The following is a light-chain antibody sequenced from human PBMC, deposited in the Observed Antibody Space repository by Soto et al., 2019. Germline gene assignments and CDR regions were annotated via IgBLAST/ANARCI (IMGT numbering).Light chain of an antibody. Sequence: EIVLAQSPGTLSLSPGERATLSCRAIQSVTNSFLAWYQQKPGQAPRLLIYGVSSRAAGIPDRVSGSGSGTDFTLTISRLDPEDFAVYYCRQYGRSLEFAVGGGTKVDIK. CDR3: RQYGRSLEFA. J-gene: IGKJ4*01. CDR1: QSVTNSF. CDR2: GVS. V-gene: IGKV3-20*01.